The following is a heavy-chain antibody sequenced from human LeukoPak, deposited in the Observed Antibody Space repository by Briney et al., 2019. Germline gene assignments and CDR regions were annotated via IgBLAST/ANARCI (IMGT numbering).Heavy chain of an antibody. CDR3: ARGRTYYDFWSGYQSPFGY. J-gene: IGHJ4*02. V-gene: IGHV4-34*01. CDR2: INHSGST. CDR1: GGSFSGYY. D-gene: IGHD3-3*01. Sequence: SETLSLTCAVYGGSFSGYYWGWIRQPPGKGLEWIGEINHSGSTNYNPSLKSRVTISVDTSKNQFSLKLSSVTAADTAVYYCARGRTYYDFWSGYQSPFGYWGQGTLVTVSS.